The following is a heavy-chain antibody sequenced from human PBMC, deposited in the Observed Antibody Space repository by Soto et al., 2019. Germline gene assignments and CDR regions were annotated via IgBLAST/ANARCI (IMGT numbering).Heavy chain of an antibody. CDR2: IYSGGST. CDR3: ARSSYRNWFDP. D-gene: IGHD3-16*02. J-gene: IGHJ5*02. CDR1: GFTVSSNY. V-gene: IGHV3-53*01. Sequence: GGSLRLSCAASGFTVSSNYMSWVRQAPGKGLEWVSVIYSGGSTYYADSVKGQFTISRGNSKNTLYLQMNSLRAEDTAVYYCARSSYRNWFDPWGQGTLVTVSS.